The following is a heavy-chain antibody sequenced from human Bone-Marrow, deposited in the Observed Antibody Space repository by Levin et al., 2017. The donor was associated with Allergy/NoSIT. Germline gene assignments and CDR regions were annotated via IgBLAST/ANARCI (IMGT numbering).Heavy chain of an antibody. CDR3: ARAITGARDFWSGYYTGVSENWFDP. J-gene: IGHJ5*02. CDR1: GYTFTGYY. D-gene: IGHD3-3*01. Sequence: ASVKVSCKASGYTFTGYYMHWVRQAPGQGLEWMGWINPNSGGTNYAQKFQGWVTMTRDTSISTAYMELSRLRSDDTAVYYCARAITGARDFWSGYYTGVSENWFDPWGQGTLVTVSS. CDR2: INPNSGGT. V-gene: IGHV1-2*04.